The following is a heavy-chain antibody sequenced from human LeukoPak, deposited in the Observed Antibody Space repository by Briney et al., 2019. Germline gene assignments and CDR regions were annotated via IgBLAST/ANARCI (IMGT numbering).Heavy chain of an antibody. CDR2: IIPILGIA. J-gene: IGHJ6*02. CDR1: GGTFSSYA. Sequence: SVKASCKASGGTFSSYAISWVRQAPGQGLEWMGRIIPILGIANYAQKFQGRVTITADKSTSTAYMELSSLRSEDTAVYYCAREEWGYSGYDHPGRVYYYYGMDVWGQGTTVTVSS. D-gene: IGHD5-12*01. CDR3: AREEWGYSGYDHPGRVYYYYGMDV. V-gene: IGHV1-69*04.